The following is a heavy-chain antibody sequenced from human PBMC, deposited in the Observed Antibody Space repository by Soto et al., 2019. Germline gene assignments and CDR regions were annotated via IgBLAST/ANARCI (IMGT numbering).Heavy chain of an antibody. Sequence: PGGSLRLSCAASGFTFSSYGMHWVRQAPGKGLECVAVIWYDGSNKYYADSVKGRFTISRDNSKNTLYLQMNSLRAEDTAVYYCARDYGDYVQNVGIYPNWFDPWGQGTLVTVSS. CDR2: IWYDGSNK. J-gene: IGHJ5*02. V-gene: IGHV3-33*01. CDR1: GFTFSSYG. CDR3: ARDYGDYVQNVGIYPNWFDP. D-gene: IGHD4-17*01.